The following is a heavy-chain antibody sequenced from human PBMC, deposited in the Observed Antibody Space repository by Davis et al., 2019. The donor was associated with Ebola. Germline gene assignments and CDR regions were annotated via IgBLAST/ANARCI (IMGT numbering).Heavy chain of an antibody. CDR3: ARHSLGGYYDSSGYLGY. D-gene: IGHD3-22*01. Sequence: PSETLSLTCTVSNGSISGYHWSWIRQSPGKRLEWIGDIFYSGSTNYNPSLKSRVTFSVGTSNEQFSLKLSSVTAADTAVYYCARHSLGGYYDSSGYLGYWGQGTLVTVSS. J-gene: IGHJ4*02. CDR2: IFYSGST. CDR1: NGSISGYH. V-gene: IGHV4-59*08.